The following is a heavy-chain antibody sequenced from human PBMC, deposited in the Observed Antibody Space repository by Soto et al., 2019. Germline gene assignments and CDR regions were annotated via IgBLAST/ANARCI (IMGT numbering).Heavy chain of an antibody. V-gene: IGHV4-31*03. Sequence: QVQLQESGPGLVKPSQTLSLTCTVSGDSISSGGYYWSWIRQHPGKGLEWIGYIYYSGSTYYNPSLKSRVTISVDTSKNQFSLKLSSVTAADTAVYYCAASCVGCRVSNYYGMDVWGQGTTVTVSS. CDR1: GDSISSGGYY. J-gene: IGHJ6*02. CDR2: IYYSGST. CDR3: AASCVGCRVSNYYGMDV. D-gene: IGHD2-8*01.